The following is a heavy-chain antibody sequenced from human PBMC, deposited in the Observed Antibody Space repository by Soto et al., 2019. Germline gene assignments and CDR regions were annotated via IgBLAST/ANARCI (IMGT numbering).Heavy chain of an antibody. D-gene: IGHD3-3*01. CDR1: GGTFSSYA. Sequence: GASVKVSCKASGGTFSSYAISWVRQAPGQGLEWMGGIIPIFGTANYAQKFQGRVTITADESTSTAYMELSSLRSEDTAVYYCARDERVRSGTIFGVVISDYYYYGMDVWGQGTTVTVSS. V-gene: IGHV1-69*13. CDR2: IIPIFGTA. J-gene: IGHJ6*02. CDR3: ARDERVRSGTIFGVVISDYYYYGMDV.